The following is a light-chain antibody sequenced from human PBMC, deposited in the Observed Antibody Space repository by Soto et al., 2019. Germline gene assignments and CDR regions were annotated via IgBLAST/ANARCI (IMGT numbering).Light chain of an antibody. CDR1: SSNIGAGYD. J-gene: IGLJ1*01. V-gene: IGLV1-40*01. Sequence: QSVLTQPPSVSGAPGQRVTISCTGISSNIGAGYDVHWYQQLPGTAPKLLIYGNSNRPSGVPDRFSGSKSGTSASLAITGIQAEDEADYSCQSHDNSLSGPYVFGTGTKVTVL. CDR2: GNS. CDR3: QSHDNSLSGPYV.